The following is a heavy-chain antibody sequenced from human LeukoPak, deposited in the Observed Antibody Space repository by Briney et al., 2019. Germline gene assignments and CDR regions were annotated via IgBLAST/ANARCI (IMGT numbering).Heavy chain of an antibody. Sequence: ASVKVSCKASGYTFTGYYMHCVRQAPGQGLEWMGWINANSGGTNYAQKFQGRVTRTRDTSLSTAYMELSRLRSDGTAVYYCARGLPLPPGVPWGQGTLVTVSS. CDR2: INANSGGT. V-gene: IGHV1-2*02. D-gene: IGHD2-8*01. CDR3: ARGLPLPPGVP. J-gene: IGHJ5*02. CDR1: GYTFTGYY.